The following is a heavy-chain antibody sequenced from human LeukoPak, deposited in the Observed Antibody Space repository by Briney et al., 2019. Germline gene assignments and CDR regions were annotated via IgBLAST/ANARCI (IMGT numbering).Heavy chain of an antibody. CDR1: GNTFNSYT. CDR2: INGGNGDT. V-gene: IGHV1-3*01. D-gene: IGHD6-13*01. J-gene: IGHJ4*02. CDR3: AIIAAAGPFDY. Sequence: ASVKVSCKGSGNTFNSYTLHWVRQAPGQRLEWMGWINGGNGDTKYLQKFQGRVTITRDTSASTAYMELSSLRSDDTAVYYCAIIAAAGPFDYWGQGTLVTVSS.